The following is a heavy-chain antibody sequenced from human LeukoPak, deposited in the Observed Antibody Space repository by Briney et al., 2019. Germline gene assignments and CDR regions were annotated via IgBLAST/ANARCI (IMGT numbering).Heavy chain of an antibody. J-gene: IGHJ4*02. D-gene: IGHD3-22*01. V-gene: IGHV4-59*08. CDR3: TRFSPFFDSSVHYLDY. CDR2: MHSTGVD. Sequence: SETLSLTCTVSGGSISGYHCSWIRQPPGQGLEWIAYMHSTGVDNYSPSLRSRVTMSVDTSKNQCSLKLNSVSAADSAVYYCTRFSPFFDSSVHYLDYWGPGILVTVSS. CDR1: GGSISGYH.